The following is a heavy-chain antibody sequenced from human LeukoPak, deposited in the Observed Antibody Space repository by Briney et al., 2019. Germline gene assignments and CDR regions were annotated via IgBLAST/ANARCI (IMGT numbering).Heavy chain of an antibody. D-gene: IGHD6-19*01. V-gene: IGHV4-34*01. CDR1: GGSFSGYY. Sequence: SETLSLTCAVYGGSFSGYYWSWIRQPPGKGLEWIGEINHSGSTNYNPSLKSRVTILVDTSKNQFSLKLSSVTAADTAVYYCARGGGSGWYCDYWGQGTLVTVSS. CDR2: INHSGST. J-gene: IGHJ4*02. CDR3: ARGGGSGWYCDY.